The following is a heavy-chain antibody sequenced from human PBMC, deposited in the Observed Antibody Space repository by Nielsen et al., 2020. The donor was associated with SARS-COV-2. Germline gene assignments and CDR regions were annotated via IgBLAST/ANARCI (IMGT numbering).Heavy chain of an antibody. CDR1: GFTISSSF. D-gene: IGHD5-24*01. V-gene: IGHV3-66*01. CDR2: IYTDGST. CDR3: AREGRKLPLDY. J-gene: IGHJ4*02. Sequence: ETLSLTCGASGFTISSSFMSWVRQAAGKGLDWVSVIYTDGSTSHADSVKGRFTISRDNSKNTLYLQMNSLRAEDTAVYYCAREGRKLPLDYWGQGTLVIVSS.